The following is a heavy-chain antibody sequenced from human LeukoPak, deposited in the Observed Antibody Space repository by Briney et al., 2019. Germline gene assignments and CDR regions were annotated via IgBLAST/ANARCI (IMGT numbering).Heavy chain of an antibody. J-gene: IGHJ6*02. V-gene: IGHV4-34*01. CDR3: ARNRYYYGSGSYPSSSYYYYYGMDV. Sequence: PSETLSLTCAVYGGSFSGYYWSWIRQPPGKGLEWIGEINHSGSTNYNPSLKSRVTISVDTSKNQFSLKLSSVTAADTAVYYCARNRYYYGSGSYPSSSYYYYYGMDVCGQGTTVTVSS. D-gene: IGHD3-10*01. CDR2: INHSGST. CDR1: GGSFSGYY.